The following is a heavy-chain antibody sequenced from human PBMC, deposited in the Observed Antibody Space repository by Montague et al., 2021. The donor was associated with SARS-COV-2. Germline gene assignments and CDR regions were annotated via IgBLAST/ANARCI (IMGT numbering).Heavy chain of an antibody. CDR2: IYTSGRT. V-gene: IGHV4-4*07. J-gene: IGHJ6*02. D-gene: IGHD6-19*01. Sequence: SETLSLTCGVSSGSINSYYWGWIRQPAGKGLEWIGCIYTSGRTNHSPSLKSRVTIAVDTSRNHLSLKLTSVTAADTAVYYCASDSRTSGWGYWYDGLDVWGQGTTVTVSS. CDR1: SGSINSYY. CDR3: ASDSRTSGWGYWYDGLDV.